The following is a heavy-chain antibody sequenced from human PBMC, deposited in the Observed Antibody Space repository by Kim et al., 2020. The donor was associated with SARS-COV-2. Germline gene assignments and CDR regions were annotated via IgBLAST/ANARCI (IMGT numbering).Heavy chain of an antibody. J-gene: IGHJ3*02. D-gene: IGHD1-1*01. Sequence: PSLKSRVTISVDTSKNQFSLKLSSVAAADTAVYYCARDLGNGYGSHDAFDIWGQGTMVTVSS. CDR3: ARDLGNGYGSHDAFDI. V-gene: IGHV4-39*07.